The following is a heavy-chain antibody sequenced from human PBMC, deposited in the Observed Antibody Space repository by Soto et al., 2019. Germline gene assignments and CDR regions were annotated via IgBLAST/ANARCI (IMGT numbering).Heavy chain of an antibody. Sequence: GGSLRLSCAVSGFRFSDYWMTWVRQAPGKGLEWVANIKSDGSQMEQEGSVKGRFTISRDNAKNSLDLQMNSLRAEDTAVYYCVRNSGWYRLDHWGQGTLVTVSS. CDR2: IKSDGSQM. D-gene: IGHD6-19*01. J-gene: IGHJ4*02. CDR1: GFRFSDYW. V-gene: IGHV3-7*03. CDR3: VRNSGWYRLDH.